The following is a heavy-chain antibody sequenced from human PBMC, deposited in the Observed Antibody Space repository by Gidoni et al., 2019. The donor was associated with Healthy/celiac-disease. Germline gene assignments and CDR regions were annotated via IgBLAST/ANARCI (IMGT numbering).Heavy chain of an antibody. V-gene: IGHV4-61*02. J-gene: IGHJ4*02. D-gene: IGHD3-16*02. CDR2: IYTSGST. CDR3: ARERERYYDYVWGSYRPGGYFDY. Sequence: QVQLQESGPGLVKPSQTLSLTCTVSGGSISSGSYYWSWIRQPAGKGLEWIGRIYTSGSTNYNPSLKSRVTISVDTSKNQFSLKLSSVTAADTAVYYCARERERYYDYVWGSYRPGGYFDYWGQGTLVTVSS. CDR1: GGSISSGSYY.